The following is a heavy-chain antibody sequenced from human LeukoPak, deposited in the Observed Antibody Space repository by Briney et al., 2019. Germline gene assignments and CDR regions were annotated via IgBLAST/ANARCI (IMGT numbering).Heavy chain of an antibody. CDR1: GFTFSDYW. J-gene: IGHJ4*01. V-gene: IGHV3-7*01. CDR2: IRQDGGEK. CDR3: ARDGTAPGLYFDL. D-gene: IGHD6-13*01. Sequence: GGSLRLSCAVSGFTFSDYWMDWVRQAPGKGLEWVASIRQDGGEKSYVDSVKGRFTISRDNTKNSLYLQMSSLRAEDTAVYYCARDGTAPGLYFDLWGQGTLVTVSS.